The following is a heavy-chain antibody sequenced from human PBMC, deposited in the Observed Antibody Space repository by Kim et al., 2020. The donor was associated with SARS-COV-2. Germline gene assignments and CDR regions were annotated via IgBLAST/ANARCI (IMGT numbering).Heavy chain of an antibody. CDR1: GGSVSSGSYY. D-gene: IGHD3-22*01. V-gene: IGHV4-61*01. CDR3: ARRYYDSSGYKFDY. CDR2: IYYSGST. Sequence: SETLSLTCTVSGGSVSSGSYYWSWIRQPPGKGLEWIGYIYYSGSTNYNPSLKSRVTISVDTSKNQFSLKLSSVTAADTAVYYCARRYYDSSGYKFDYCG. J-gene: IGHJ4*01.